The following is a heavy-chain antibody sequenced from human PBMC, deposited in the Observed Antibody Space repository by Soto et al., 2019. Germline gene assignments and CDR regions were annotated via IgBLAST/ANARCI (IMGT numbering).Heavy chain of an antibody. D-gene: IGHD6-13*01. CDR1: GFTFSSYV. J-gene: IGHJ6*02. Sequence: PGGSLRLSCAASGFTFSSYVMHWVRQATGKGLEWVSAIGTAGDPYYPGSVKGRFTISRENAKNSLYLQMNSLRAGDTAVYYCARAFAAAGTRYYYYGMDVWGQGTTVTVSS. CDR2: IGTAGDP. V-gene: IGHV3-13*05. CDR3: ARAFAAAGTRYYYYGMDV.